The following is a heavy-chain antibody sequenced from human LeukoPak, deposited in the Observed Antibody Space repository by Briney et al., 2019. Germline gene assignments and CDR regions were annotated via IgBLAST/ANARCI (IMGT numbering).Heavy chain of an antibody. D-gene: IGHD1-7*01. CDR3: ARGTGTTAFDP. J-gene: IGHJ5*02. Sequence: SVEVSCKASGGTFSSYAISWVRQAPGQGLEWMGRIIPILGIANYAQKFQGRVTITADKSTSTAYMELSSLRSEDTAVYYCARGTGTTAFDPWGQGTLVTVSS. CDR1: GGTFSSYA. CDR2: IIPILGIA. V-gene: IGHV1-69*04.